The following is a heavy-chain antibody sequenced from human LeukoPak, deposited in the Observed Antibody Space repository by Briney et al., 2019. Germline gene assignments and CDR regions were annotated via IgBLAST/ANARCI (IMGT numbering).Heavy chain of an antibody. J-gene: IGHJ4*02. V-gene: IGHV3-33*01. CDR1: GFTFSSYG. Sequence: GGSLRLSCATSGFTFSSYGMHWVRQPPGKGLEWVAVIWYDGMNKYYGDSVKGRFTISRDDSRNTLYLQMDSLGDEDTAVYYCAREGSYRLDYWGQGTLATVSS. D-gene: IGHD3-10*01. CDR3: AREGSYRLDY. CDR2: IWYDGMNK.